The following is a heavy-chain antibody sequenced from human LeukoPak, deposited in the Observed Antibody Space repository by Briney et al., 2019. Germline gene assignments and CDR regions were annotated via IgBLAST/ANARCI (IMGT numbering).Heavy chain of an antibody. D-gene: IGHD6-19*01. CDR1: GGSISSSNW. CDR2: IYHSGST. CDR3: ARDVRIAVAGTVYYYGMDV. Sequence: SETLSLTCAVSGGSISSSNWWSWVRQPPGKGLEWIGEIYHSGSTNYNPSLKSRVTISVDKSRNQFSLKLSSVTAADTAVYYCARDVRIAVAGTVYYYGMDVWGQGTTVTVSS. J-gene: IGHJ6*02. V-gene: IGHV4-4*02.